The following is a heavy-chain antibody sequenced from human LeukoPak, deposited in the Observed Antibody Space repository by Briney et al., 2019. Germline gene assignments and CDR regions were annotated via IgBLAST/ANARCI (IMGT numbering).Heavy chain of an antibody. D-gene: IGHD6-19*01. CDR2: ISSSSSYI. J-gene: IGHJ4*02. Sequence: GGSLRLSCAASGFTFSSYSMNWVRQAPGKGLEWVSSISSSSSYIYYAGSVKGRFTISRDNAKNSLYLQMNSLRAGDTAVYYCARAYLAVAGTFTTNYWGQGTLVTVSS. CDR1: GFTFSSYS. V-gene: IGHV3-21*01. CDR3: ARAYLAVAGTFTTNY.